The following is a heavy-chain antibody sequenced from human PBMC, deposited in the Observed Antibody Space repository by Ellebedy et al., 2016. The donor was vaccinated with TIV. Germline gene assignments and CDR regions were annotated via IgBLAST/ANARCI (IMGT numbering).Heavy chain of an antibody. D-gene: IGHD4-17*01. Sequence: GESLKISCEASGFTFSDYGMQWVRQAPGKGLEWVAVIAHDGSREYYADSVKGRFTITRDNSKNTMYLQMDSLRGEDTAVYYSAKEATVRKSSYFDYWGQGNLVTVSS. CDR2: IAHDGSRE. V-gene: IGHV3-30*18. J-gene: IGHJ4*02. CDR3: AKEATVRKSSYFDY. CDR1: GFTFSDYG.